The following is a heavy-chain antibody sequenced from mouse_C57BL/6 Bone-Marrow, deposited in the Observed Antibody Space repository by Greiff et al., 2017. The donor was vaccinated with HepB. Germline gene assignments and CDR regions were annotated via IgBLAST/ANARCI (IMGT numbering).Heavy chain of an antibody. CDR3: ARGHYGSLYYFDY. CDR1: GYSITSGYY. J-gene: IGHJ2*01. CDR2: ISYDGSN. Sequence: EVHLVESGPGLVKPSQSLSLTCSVTGYSITSGYYWNWIRQFPGNKLEWMGYISYDGSNNYNPSLKNRISITRDTSKNQFFLKLNSVTTEDTATYYCARGHYGSLYYFDYWGQGTTLTVSS. V-gene: IGHV3-6*01. D-gene: IGHD1-1*01.